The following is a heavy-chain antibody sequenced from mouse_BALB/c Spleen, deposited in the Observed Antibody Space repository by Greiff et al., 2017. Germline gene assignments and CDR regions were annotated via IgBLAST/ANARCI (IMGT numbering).Heavy chain of an antibody. J-gene: IGHJ2*01. CDR2: ISYSGST. CDR1: GYSITSDYA. Sequence: VQLKESGPGLVKPSQSLSLTCTVTGYSITSDYAWYWIRQFPGNILEWMVYISYSGSTSYNPSLNSRISITRDTSKNQFFLQLNSVTTEDTATYYCARRSPTYFDYWGQGTTLTVSS. CDR3: ARRSPTYFDY. V-gene: IGHV3-2*02.